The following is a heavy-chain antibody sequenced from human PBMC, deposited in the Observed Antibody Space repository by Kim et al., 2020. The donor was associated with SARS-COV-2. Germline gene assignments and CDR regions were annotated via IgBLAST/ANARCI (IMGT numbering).Heavy chain of an antibody. J-gene: IGHJ4*02. CDR2: INPSGAGT. D-gene: IGHD1-26*01. CDR3: APEVPRSYHFDY. Sequence: ASVKVSCKASGYTFTSYYMHWVRQAPGQGLEWMGLINPSGAGTTYAQKFQGRVTMTRATSTSTVYMELSSLRSDDTAVYYCAPEVPRSYHFDYWGQGTLVTVSS. V-gene: IGHV1-46*01. CDR1: GYTFTSYY.